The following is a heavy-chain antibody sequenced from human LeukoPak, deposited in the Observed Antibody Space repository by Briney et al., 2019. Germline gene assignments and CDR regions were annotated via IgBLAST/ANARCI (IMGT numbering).Heavy chain of an antibody. D-gene: IGHD3-10*01. Sequence: QTGGSLRLSCAASGFTFSSYAMSWVRQAPGKGLEWVSAISGSGGSTYYTDSVKGRFTISRDNSKNTLYLQMNSLRAEDTAVYYCAKGLYYYGSGSYYPVIINDYWGQGTLVTVSS. V-gene: IGHV3-23*01. J-gene: IGHJ4*02. CDR3: AKGLYYYGSGSYYPVIINDY. CDR1: GFTFSSYA. CDR2: ISGSGGST.